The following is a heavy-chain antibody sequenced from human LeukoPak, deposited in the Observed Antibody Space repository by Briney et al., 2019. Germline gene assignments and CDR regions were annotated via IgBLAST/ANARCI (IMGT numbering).Heavy chain of an antibody. CDR1: GGSISSYY. D-gene: IGHD1-26*01. J-gene: IGHJ6*03. CDR3: ARHWELLEGDYYYYYMDV. CDR2: IYTSGST. V-gene: IGHV4-4*09. Sequence: PSETLSLTCTVSGGSISSYYWSWIRHPPGKGLEWIGSIYTSGSTNYNPSLKSRVTISVDTSKNQFSLKLSSVTAADTAVYYCARHWELLEGDYYYYYMDVWGKGTTVTVSS.